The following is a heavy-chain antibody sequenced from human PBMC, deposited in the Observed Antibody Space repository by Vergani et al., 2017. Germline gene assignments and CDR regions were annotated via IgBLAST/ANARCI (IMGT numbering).Heavy chain of an antibody. Sequence: QLQLQESGPGLVKPSETLSLTCTVSGGSISSSSYYWGWIRQPPGKGLEGIGRIYYSGSTYYNPSLKSLVTISVDPSKNQFSRKRSSVTAADTSVYYCARQPRNWGGDYWGQGTLVTVSS. CDR3: ARQPRNWGGDY. J-gene: IGHJ4*02. V-gene: IGHV4-39*01. CDR2: IYYSGST. D-gene: IGHD7-27*01. CDR1: GGSISSSSYY.